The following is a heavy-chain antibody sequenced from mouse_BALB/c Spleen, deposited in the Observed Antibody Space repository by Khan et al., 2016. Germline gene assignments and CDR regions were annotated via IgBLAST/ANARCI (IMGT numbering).Heavy chain of an antibody. Sequence: EVKLEESGGGLVQPGGSMKLSCVASGFTFSSYWMSWVRQSPEKGLEWVAEIRLKSDNYATHYAESVKGKFTISRADSKSRLYLQMNSLRAEDTGIYYCTTVVPDYWGQGTTLTVSS. D-gene: IGHD1-1*01. CDR2: IRLKSDNYAT. CDR3: TTVVPDY. J-gene: IGHJ2*01. V-gene: IGHV6-6*02. CDR1: GFTFSSYW.